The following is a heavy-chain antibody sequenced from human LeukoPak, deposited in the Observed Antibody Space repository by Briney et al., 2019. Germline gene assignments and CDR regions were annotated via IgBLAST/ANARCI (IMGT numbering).Heavy chain of an antibody. J-gene: IGHJ4*02. V-gene: IGHV5-51*01. CDR2: IYPGDSGT. CDR1: GYSFTSYW. CDR3: ARYCDSSGYSKPIFDY. Sequence: GESLKISCKGSGYSFTSYWIGWVRQMPGKGLEWMGIIYPGDSGTRYCPSFQGQVTISADKSISTAYLQWSSLKASDTAMYYCARYCDSSGYSKPIFDYWGQGTLVTVSS. D-gene: IGHD3-22*01.